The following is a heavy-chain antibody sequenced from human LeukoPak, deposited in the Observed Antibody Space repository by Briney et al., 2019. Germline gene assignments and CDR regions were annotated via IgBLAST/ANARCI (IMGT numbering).Heavy chain of an antibody. CDR3: ARSRYYYGSGSYYYDY. D-gene: IGHD3-10*01. J-gene: IGHJ4*02. CDR2: INPNSGGT. V-gene: IGHV1-2*02. Sequence: GASVKVSCKASGYTFTGYYMHWVRQAPGQGLEWMGWINPNSGGTNYAQKFQGRVTMTRDTSISTAYMELSRLRSDDTAVYYCARSRYYYGSGSYYYDYWGQGTLVTVSS. CDR1: GYTFTGYY.